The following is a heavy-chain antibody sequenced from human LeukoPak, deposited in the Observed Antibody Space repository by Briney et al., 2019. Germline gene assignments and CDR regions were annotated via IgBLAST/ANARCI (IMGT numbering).Heavy chain of an antibody. J-gene: IGHJ4*02. Sequence: GASLRLACAASGFTFSSYAMSWVRQAPGKRLEWVSGISGSGGSTYYADSVKGRFTISRDNSKNTLYLQMNSLRAEDTAVYYCATTADYWGSYGWGQGTLVTVSS. D-gene: IGHD7-27*01. CDR3: ATTADYWGSYG. CDR1: GFTFSSYA. V-gene: IGHV3-23*01. CDR2: ISGSGGST.